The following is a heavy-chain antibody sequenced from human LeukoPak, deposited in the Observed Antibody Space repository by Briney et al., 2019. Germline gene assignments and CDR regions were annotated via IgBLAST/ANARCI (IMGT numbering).Heavy chain of an antibody. J-gene: IGHJ4*02. CDR3: ATDRSGGYFDY. D-gene: IGHD3-10*01. CDR2: IYYSGST. Sequence: PSETLSLTCTVSGGSISSYYWSWIRQPPGKGLEWIGYIYYSGSTNYNPSLKSRVTISVDTSKNQFSLKLSSVTAADTAVYYCATDRSGGYFDYWGQGTLVTASS. V-gene: IGHV4-59*01. CDR1: GGSISSYY.